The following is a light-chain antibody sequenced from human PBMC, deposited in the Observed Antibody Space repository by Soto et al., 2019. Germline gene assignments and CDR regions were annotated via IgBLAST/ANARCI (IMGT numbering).Light chain of an antibody. CDR1: QSVSSS. Sequence: EIMMTQSPPTLSVSPGERATLSCRASQSVSSSLAWYQQKPGQAPRLLIYGASTRATGTPARFSGSGSGTEFTLTISSLQSEDFAVYFCQQYKNWPPITFG. CDR2: GAS. J-gene: IGKJ5*01. CDR3: QQYKNWPPIT. V-gene: IGKV3-15*01.